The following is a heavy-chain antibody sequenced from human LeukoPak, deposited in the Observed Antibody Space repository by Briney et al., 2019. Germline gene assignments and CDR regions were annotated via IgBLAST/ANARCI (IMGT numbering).Heavy chain of an antibody. D-gene: IGHD6-13*01. V-gene: IGHV1-69*05. Sequence: GASVKVSCKASGGTFSSYAISWVRQAPGQGLEWMGGIIPIFGTANYAQKFQGRVTITTDESTSTAYMELSSLRSEDTAVYYCSQTSIAAAGTSVLPDYWGQGTLVTVSS. CDR2: IIPIFGTA. CDR1: GGTFSSYA. J-gene: IGHJ4*02. CDR3: SQTSIAAAGTSVLPDY.